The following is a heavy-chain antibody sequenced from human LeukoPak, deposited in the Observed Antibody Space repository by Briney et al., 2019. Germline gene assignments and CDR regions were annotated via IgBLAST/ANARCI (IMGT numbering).Heavy chain of an antibody. V-gene: IGHV3-11*04. D-gene: IGHD1-7*01. Sequence: PGGSLRLSCAASGFTFSDYYMSWIRQAPGKGLEWVSYISSSGSTIYYADSVKGRFTISRDNAKNSLYLQMNSLRAEDTAVYYCARDCWNYSPRGGRDYYYYMNVWGKGTTFTVSS. CDR2: ISSSGSTI. CDR1: GFTFSDYY. J-gene: IGHJ6*03. CDR3: ARDCWNYSPRGGRDYYYYMNV.